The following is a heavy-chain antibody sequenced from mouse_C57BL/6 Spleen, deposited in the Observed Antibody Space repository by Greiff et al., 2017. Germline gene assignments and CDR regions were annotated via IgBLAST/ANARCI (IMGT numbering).Heavy chain of an antibody. D-gene: IGHD1-1*01. J-gene: IGHJ2*01. CDR3: ARLLRVDY. Sequence: VQLQQPGAELVRPGTSVTLSCKASGYTFTSYWMHWVKQRPGQGLEWIGVIDPSDSYTNYNQKFKGKATLTVDTSSSTAYMQLSSLTSEDSAVYYCARLLRVDYWGKGTTLTVSS. V-gene: IGHV1-59*01. CDR1: GYTFTSYW. CDR2: IDPSDSYT.